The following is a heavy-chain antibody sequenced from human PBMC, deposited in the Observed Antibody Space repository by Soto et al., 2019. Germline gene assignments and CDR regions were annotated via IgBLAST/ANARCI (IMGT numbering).Heavy chain of an antibody. D-gene: IGHD3-10*01. V-gene: IGHV3-74*01. CDR1: GFTFTNYW. CDR2: IKNDGSYI. J-gene: IGHJ4*02. Sequence: GGSLRLSCAASGFTFTNYWMHWVRQAPGKGLVWVSRIKNDGSYINYGDSVKGRFTVSRDNAKNTLYLQMNSLRAEDAGVYYCARSYYSGYVDFWGQGTLVTVSS. CDR3: ARSYYSGYVDF.